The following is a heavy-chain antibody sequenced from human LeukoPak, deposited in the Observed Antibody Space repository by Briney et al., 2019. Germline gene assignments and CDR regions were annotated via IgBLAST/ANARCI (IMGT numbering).Heavy chain of an antibody. Sequence: SETLSLTCAVYGGSFHGYYWSWIRQPPGKGLEWIGEINHSGSTNYNPSLKSRATISVDTSKNQFSLRLSSVTAADTAVYYCAREISPADSSSAFDYWGQGTLVTVSS. CDR1: GGSFHGYY. D-gene: IGHD6-6*01. V-gene: IGHV4-34*01. CDR2: INHSGST. J-gene: IGHJ4*02. CDR3: AREISPADSSSAFDY.